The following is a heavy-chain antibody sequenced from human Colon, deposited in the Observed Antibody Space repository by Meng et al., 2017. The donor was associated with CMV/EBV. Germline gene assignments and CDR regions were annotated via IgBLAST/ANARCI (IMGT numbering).Heavy chain of an antibody. CDR1: GFTLSSYA. D-gene: IGHD1-1*01. J-gene: IGHJ4*02. V-gene: IGHV3-23*01. CDR2: ISGTGADS. CDR3: TRDGYNWIPFDS. Sequence: DVVLLGSGGGLVQPGGPLGVSCAASGFTLSSYAMGWGRQSSGKGLEWVSHISGTGADSYYADSVKGRFTISRDNSKNTLYLQMNSLGVEDTAIYFCTRDGYNWIPFDSWGQGTLVTVSS.